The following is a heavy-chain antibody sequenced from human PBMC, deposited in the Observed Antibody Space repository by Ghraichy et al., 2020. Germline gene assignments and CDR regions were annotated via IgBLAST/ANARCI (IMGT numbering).Heavy chain of an antibody. CDR1: GFIFSSSW. J-gene: IGHJ5*02. CDR2: IKQDGSEK. Sequence: GGSLRLSCGASGFIFSSSWMSWVRQAPGKGLEWVANIKQDGSEKYYVDSVKGRLTISRDNARNSLSLQMNSLRVEDTAVFYCVKGGTNFDTWGQGTLVTVSS. CDR3: VKGGTNFDT. V-gene: IGHV3-7*01. D-gene: IGHD2-8*01.